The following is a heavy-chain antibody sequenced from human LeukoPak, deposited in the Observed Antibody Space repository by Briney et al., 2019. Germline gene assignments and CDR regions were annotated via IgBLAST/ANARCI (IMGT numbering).Heavy chain of an antibody. D-gene: IGHD3-22*01. Sequence: GASVKVSCKASGGTFSSYAISWVRQAPGQGLEWMGGIIPIFGTANYAQKFQERVTITRDMSTSTAYMELSSLRSEDTAVYYCAAVHEYYYDSSGYSHYFDYWGQGTLVTVSS. J-gene: IGHJ4*02. CDR2: IIPIFGTA. CDR3: AAVHEYYYDSSGYSHYFDY. V-gene: IGHV1-69*05. CDR1: GGTFSSYA.